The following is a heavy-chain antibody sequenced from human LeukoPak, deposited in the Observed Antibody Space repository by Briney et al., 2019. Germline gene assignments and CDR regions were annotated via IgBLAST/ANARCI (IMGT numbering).Heavy chain of an antibody. CDR2: INHSGST. D-gene: IGHD3-22*01. CDR3: AGYYYDSSGYYTFEY. Sequence: PSETLSLTCAVYGGSFSGYYWSWIRQPPGKGLEWIGEINHSGSTNYNPSLKSRVTISVDTSKNQFSLKLSSLTAADTAVYYCAGYYYDSSGYYTFEYWCQGTLVTVSS. V-gene: IGHV4-34*01. CDR1: GGSFSGYY. J-gene: IGHJ4*02.